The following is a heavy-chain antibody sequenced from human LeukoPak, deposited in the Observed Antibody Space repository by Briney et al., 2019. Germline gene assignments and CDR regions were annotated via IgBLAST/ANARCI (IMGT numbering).Heavy chain of an antibody. CDR2: INPSGGST. Sequence: APVKVSCKASGYTFTTYYMHWVRQAPGQGLEWMGIINPSGGSTSYAQKFQGRVTMTRDTSTSTVYMELSSLRSEDTAVYYCARDRTGYYYDSSGYYFDAFDIWGQGTMVTVSS. CDR1: GYTFTTYY. J-gene: IGHJ3*02. D-gene: IGHD3-22*01. CDR3: ARDRTGYYYDSSGYYFDAFDI. V-gene: IGHV1-46*03.